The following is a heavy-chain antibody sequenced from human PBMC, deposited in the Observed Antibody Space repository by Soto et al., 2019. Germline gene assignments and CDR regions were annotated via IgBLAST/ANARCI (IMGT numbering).Heavy chain of an antibody. CDR3: ARADLEYYFDY. CDR2: IYYSGST. Sequence: SLETLSLTCTVSGGSISSGGYYWSWIRQHPGKGLEWIGYIYYSGSTYYNPSLKSRVTISVDTSKNQFSLKLSSVTAADTAVYYCARADLEYYFDYWGQGTLVTVSS. J-gene: IGHJ4*02. V-gene: IGHV4-31*03. CDR1: GGSISSGGYY.